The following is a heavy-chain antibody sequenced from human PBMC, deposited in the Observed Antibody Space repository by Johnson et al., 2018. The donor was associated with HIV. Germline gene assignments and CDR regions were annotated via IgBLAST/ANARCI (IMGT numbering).Heavy chain of an antibody. CDR2: IKQEGSEK. Sequence: VQLVESGGGVVQPGGSLRLSCAASGFTFSSYWMSWVRQAPGKGLEWVANIKQEGSEKYYVDSVKGRFTISRDNAKNTLYLQMNSLRAEDTAVYYCAKGTSRGWADAFDVWGQGTMVTVSS. CDR1: GFTFSSYW. V-gene: IGHV3-7*04. D-gene: IGHD6-19*01. J-gene: IGHJ3*01. CDR3: AKGTSRGWADAFDV.